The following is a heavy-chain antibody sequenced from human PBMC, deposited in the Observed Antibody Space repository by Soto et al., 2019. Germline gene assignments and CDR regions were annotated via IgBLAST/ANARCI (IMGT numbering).Heavy chain of an antibody. CDR2: ITPIFGTA. J-gene: IGHJ6*02. V-gene: IGHV1-69*13. Sequence: SVKVSCKASGGTFSSYAISWVRQAPGQGLEWMGGITPIFGTANYAQKFQGRVTITADESTSTAYMELSSLRSEDTAVYYCASPLDYGSGIDHYYYCGMDVWGQGTTVTVSS. CDR3: ASPLDYGSGIDHYYYCGMDV. CDR1: GGTFSSYA. D-gene: IGHD3-10*01.